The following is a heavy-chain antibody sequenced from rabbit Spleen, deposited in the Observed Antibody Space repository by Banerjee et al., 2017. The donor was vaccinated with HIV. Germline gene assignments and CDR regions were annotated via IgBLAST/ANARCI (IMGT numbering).Heavy chain of an antibody. J-gene: IGHJ4*01. CDR1: GFDFSNYG. V-gene: IGHV1S45*01. D-gene: IGHD5-1*01. CDR2: VAAGVSFTS. Sequence: QEQLEASGGGLDPPAGFLTITCTASGFDFSNYGVSWVRQAPGKVVEWIACVAAGVSFTSYYATWAKGLFIMSSSSSTAVTLQMTSLTAADAATYFCARDLVAVFGWKIALWGPGTLVTVS. CDR3: ARDLVAVFGWKIAL.